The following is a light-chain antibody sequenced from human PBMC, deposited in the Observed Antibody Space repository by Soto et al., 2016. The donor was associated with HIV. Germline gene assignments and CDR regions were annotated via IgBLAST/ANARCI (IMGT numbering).Light chain of an antibody. CDR1: QDISHY. CDR2: DAS. CDR3: QQLNRYPLT. Sequence: DIELTQSPAFLSASIGDRVTIACRASQDISHYLAWYQKKPGKAPYLLIYDASTSESGVPSRFSGSGSGTEFTLTIRSLQPEDFATYFCQQLNRYPLTFGGGTKLEI. V-gene: IGKV1-9*01. J-gene: IGKJ4*01.